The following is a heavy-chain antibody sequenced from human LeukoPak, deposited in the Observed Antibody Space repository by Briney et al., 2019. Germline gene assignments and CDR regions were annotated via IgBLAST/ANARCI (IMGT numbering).Heavy chain of an antibody. Sequence: SETLSLTCTVSGGSISSSSYYWGWIRQPPGKGLEWIGSIYYSGSTYYNPSLKSRVTISVDTSKNQFSLKLSSVTAADTAVYYCARRKAYCGGDCYYYFDYWGQGTLVTVSS. D-gene: IGHD2-21*02. CDR3: ARRKAYCGGDCYYYFDY. CDR2: IYYSGST. J-gene: IGHJ4*02. CDR1: GGSISSSSYY. V-gene: IGHV4-39*07.